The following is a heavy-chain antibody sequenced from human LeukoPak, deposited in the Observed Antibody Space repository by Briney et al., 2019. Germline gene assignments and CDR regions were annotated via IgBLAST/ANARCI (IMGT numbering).Heavy chain of an antibody. CDR3: ASALWFGTSAFDI. Sequence: GGSLRLSCAASGFTFSSYAMHWVRQAPGKGLEWVAAISYDGSNKYYADSVKGRFTISRANSKNTPYLQMNSLRSDATPGYYFASALWFGTSAFDIWSEARMVTV. V-gene: IGHV3-30*04. D-gene: IGHD3-10*01. J-gene: IGHJ3*02. CDR2: ISYDGSNK. CDR1: GFTFSSYA.